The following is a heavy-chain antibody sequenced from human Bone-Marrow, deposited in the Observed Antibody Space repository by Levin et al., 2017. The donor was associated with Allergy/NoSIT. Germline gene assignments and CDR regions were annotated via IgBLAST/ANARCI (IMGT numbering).Heavy chain of an antibody. CDR1: GFTFRDYW. D-gene: IGHD1-14*01. V-gene: IGHV3-74*01. CDR3: ARDARYTIDQ. CDR2: LNSDGSST. Sequence: GGSLRLSCAASGFTFRDYWMHWVRQAPGKGLVWVARLNSDGSSTSYADSVKGRITISRDNAKNTLYLQVNSLRDEDTAVYYCARDARYTIDQWGQGTLVTVSS. J-gene: IGHJ4*02.